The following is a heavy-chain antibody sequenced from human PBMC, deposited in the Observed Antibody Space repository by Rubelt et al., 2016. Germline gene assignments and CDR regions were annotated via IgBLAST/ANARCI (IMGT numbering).Heavy chain of an antibody. CDR2: IYYSGST. V-gene: IGHV4-59*01. CDR3: ARIYGHGKGPLDY. CDR1: GGSISSYY. J-gene: IGHJ4*02. D-gene: IGHD2/OR15-2a*01. Sequence: PSETLSLTCTVSGGSISSYYWSWIRQPPGKGLEWIGYIYYSGSTNYNPSLKSRVTISVDTSKNQFSLKLSSVTAADTAVYYCARIYGHGKGPLDYWGQGTLVTVSS.